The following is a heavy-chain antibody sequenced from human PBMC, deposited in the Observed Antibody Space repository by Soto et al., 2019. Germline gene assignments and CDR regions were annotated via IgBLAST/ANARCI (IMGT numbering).Heavy chain of an antibody. CDR3: ATESYSSSWCGYFQH. Sequence: QLQLQESGPGLVKPSETLSLTCTVSGGSISSSSYYWGWIRQPPGKGLEWIGSIYYSGSTYYNPSLNRRVTISLDTPKNQFSLKLSSVTAADTAVYYCATESYSSSWCGYFQHWGQGTLVTVSS. D-gene: IGHD6-13*01. CDR2: IYYSGST. CDR1: GGSISSSSYY. J-gene: IGHJ1*01. V-gene: IGHV4-39*01.